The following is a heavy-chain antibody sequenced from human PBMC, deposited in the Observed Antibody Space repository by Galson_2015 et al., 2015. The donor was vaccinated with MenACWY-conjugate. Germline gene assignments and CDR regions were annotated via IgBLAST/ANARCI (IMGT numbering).Heavy chain of an antibody. CDR1: GASISTDY. V-gene: IGHV4-59*01. J-gene: IGHJ4*02. D-gene: IGHD6-19*01. CDR2: IHYSGSI. Sequence: LSLTCSVSGASISTDYWSWIRQPPGKGLEWIGYIHYSGSIKYNPSLKTRITMSLDTSENQFSLKLSSVTAADTAVYYCARWVAVKMIEYCGQGTLVTVSS. CDR3: ARWVAVKMIEY.